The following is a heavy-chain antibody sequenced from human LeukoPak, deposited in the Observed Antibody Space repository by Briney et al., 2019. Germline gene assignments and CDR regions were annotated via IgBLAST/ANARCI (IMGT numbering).Heavy chain of an antibody. CDR3: RLWFGELRIDY. D-gene: IGHD3-10*01. CDR2: ISSSSSYI. V-gene: IGHV3-21*01. J-gene: IGHJ4*02. CDR1: GFTCSRSS. Sequence: GGSLRLSCAASGFTCSRSSMNWVRQAPGKGLEWVSSISSSSSYIYYADSVKGRFTISRDNAKNSLYLQMNSLRAEDTAVYYCRLWFGELRIDYWGQGTLVTVSS.